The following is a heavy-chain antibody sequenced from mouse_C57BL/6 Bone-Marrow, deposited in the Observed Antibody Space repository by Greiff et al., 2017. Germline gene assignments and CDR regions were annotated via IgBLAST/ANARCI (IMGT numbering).Heavy chain of an antibody. CDR1: GFNIKDDY. CDR2: IDPENGDT. J-gene: IGHJ3*01. V-gene: IGHV14-4*01. D-gene: IGHD1-1*01. Sequence: VQLQQSGAELVRPGASVKLSCTASGFNIKDDYMHWVKQRPEQGLEWIGWIDPENGDTDYASKFPGKATITEAPSSTTAYLQLSSLTSEDTADYYCTTPIYYYGAAWFAYWGQGTLVTVSA. CDR3: TTPIYYYGAAWFAY.